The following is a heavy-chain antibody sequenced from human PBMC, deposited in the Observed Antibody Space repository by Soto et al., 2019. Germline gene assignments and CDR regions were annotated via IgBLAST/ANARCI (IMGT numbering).Heavy chain of an antibody. CDR3: SRVVKAGDDGDYGRYYFGY. V-gene: IGHV1-18*04. CDR1: GYTFTYYE. D-gene: IGHD4-17*01. CDR2: ISAYSGNT. Sequence: QVHLMQSGAEVKKPGASVKVSCKASGYTFTYYEITWVRQAPGQGLEWMGWISAYSGNTNYAQKLQGRLTMTTDTSSNTAYMALRSLRSDDTAEYYCSRVVKAGDDGDYGRYYFGYWGHGTLVTVSS. J-gene: IGHJ4*01.